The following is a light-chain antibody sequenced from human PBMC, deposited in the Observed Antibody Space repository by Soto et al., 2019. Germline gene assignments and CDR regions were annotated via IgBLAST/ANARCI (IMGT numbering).Light chain of an antibody. CDR3: TSYRRSSTYV. Sequence: QSDLTQPASGSGPPGPWVTISCSGIGSDVGAYNYVSWYQHHPGKAPRLVIYDVTNRPSGISDRFSGSKSGNTASLTISGLLAEDEADYYCTSYRRSSTYVFGTGTKLTVL. J-gene: IGLJ1*01. CDR1: GSDVGAYNY. CDR2: DVT. V-gene: IGLV2-14*01.